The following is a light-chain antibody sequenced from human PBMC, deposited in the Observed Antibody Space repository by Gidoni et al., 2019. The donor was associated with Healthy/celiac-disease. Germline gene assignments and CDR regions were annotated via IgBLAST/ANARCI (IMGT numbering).Light chain of an antibody. CDR2: WAS. J-gene: IGKJ2*01. CDR3: QQYYSTPPYT. Sequence: DIVMTQSPDSLSVSLGERATIHCKSSQSVLYSSNNKNYLAWYQQKPGQPPKLLIYWASTRESGVPDRVSGSGCGTEFTLTISSLQAEDEAVYYCQQYYSTPPYTFGQGTKLEIK. CDR1: QSVLYSSNNKNY. V-gene: IGKV4-1*01.